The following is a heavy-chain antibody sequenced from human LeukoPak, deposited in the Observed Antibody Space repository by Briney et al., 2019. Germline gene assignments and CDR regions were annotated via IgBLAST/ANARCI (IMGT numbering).Heavy chain of an antibody. CDR1: GGSFSGYH. D-gene: IGHD2-2*01. CDR2: INHSGST. J-gene: IGHJ6*03. Sequence: PSETLSLTCAVYGGSFSGYHWSWIRQPPGKGLEWIREINHSGSTNYNPSLKSRVTISVDTSKNQFSLKLSSVTAADTAVYYCARDHQYQLLKGYYYYMDVWGKGTTVTVSS. V-gene: IGHV4-34*01. CDR3: ARDHQYQLLKGYYYYMDV.